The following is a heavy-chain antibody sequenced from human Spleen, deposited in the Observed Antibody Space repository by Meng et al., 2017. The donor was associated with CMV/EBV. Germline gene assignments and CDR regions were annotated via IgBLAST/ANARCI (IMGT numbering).Heavy chain of an antibody. J-gene: IGHJ4*02. Sequence: SETLSLTCTVSGYSISSGYYWGWIRQPPGKGLEWIGSIYHSGSTYYNPSLESRVTISVDTSKNQFSLKLSSVTAADTAVYYCAHGDYVDYWGQGTLVTVSS. V-gene: IGHV4-38-2*02. CDR1: GYSISSGYY. CDR2: IYHSGST. CDR3: AHGDYVDY. D-gene: IGHD4-17*01.